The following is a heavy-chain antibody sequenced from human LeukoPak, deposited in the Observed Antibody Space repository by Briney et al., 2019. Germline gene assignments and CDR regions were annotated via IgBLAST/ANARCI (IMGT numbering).Heavy chain of an antibody. J-gene: IGHJ6*02. V-gene: IGHV4-59*08. CDR1: GGSISSHY. D-gene: IGHD2-2*01. Sequence: SETLSLTCTVSGGSISSHYWSWIRQPPGKGLEWIGYIYYSGSTNYNPSLKSRVTISVDTSKNQFSLKLSSVTAADTAVYYCARRGYCSSTSCQGGWHGMDVWGQGTTVTVSS. CDR2: IYYSGST. CDR3: ARRGYCSSTSCQGGWHGMDV.